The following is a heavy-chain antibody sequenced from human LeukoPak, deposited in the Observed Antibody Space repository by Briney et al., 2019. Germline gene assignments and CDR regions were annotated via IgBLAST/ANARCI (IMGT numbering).Heavy chain of an antibody. Sequence: LSLTCAVYGGSFSGYYWSWIRQPPGKGLEWIGEINHSGSTNYNPSLKSRVTISVDTSKNQFSLKLSSVTAADTAVYYCARVGFTTVTRNSCDYWGQGTLVTVSS. CDR1: GGSFSGYY. CDR2: INHSGST. CDR3: ARVGFTTVTRNSCDY. J-gene: IGHJ4*02. V-gene: IGHV4-34*01. D-gene: IGHD4-17*01.